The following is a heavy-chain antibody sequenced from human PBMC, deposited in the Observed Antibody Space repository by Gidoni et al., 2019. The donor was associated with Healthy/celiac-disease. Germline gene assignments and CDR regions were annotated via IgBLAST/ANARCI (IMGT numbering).Heavy chain of an antibody. CDR1: GFTFSNAW. CDR3: TLGSGGATLYYYYGMDV. J-gene: IGHJ6*02. Sequence: EVQLVESGGGLVKPGGSLRLSCAASGFTFSNAWMSWVRQAPGKGLEWVGRIKSKTDGGTTDYAAPVKGRFTISRDDSKNTLYLQMNSLKTEDTAVYYCTLGSGGATLYYYYGMDVWGQGTTVTVSS. V-gene: IGHV3-15*01. CDR2: IKSKTDGGTT. D-gene: IGHD1-26*01.